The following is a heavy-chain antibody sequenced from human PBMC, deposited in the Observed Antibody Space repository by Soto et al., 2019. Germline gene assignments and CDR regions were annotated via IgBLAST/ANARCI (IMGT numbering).Heavy chain of an antibody. Sequence: EVQLVESGGGLVQPGGSLRLSCAASGFTFSSYDMHWVRQATGKGLEWVSAIGTAGDTYYPGSVKGRFTISRENAKNSLYLQMNSLRAGDTAVYYCARGCGGDCHDAFEIWGQGTMVTVSS. CDR3: ARGCGGDCHDAFEI. J-gene: IGHJ3*02. CDR2: IGTAGDT. V-gene: IGHV3-13*01. CDR1: GFTFSSYD. D-gene: IGHD2-21*01.